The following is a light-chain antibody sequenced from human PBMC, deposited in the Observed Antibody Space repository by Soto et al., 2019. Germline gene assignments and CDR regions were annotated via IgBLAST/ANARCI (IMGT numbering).Light chain of an antibody. CDR1: SSDVGGYNY. CDR3: ASYTTTNTVL. V-gene: IGLV2-14*01. Sequence: QSVLTQPASVSGSPGQSITISCTGTSSDVGGYNYVSWYQHQPGKAPKLMIYDVSNRPSGVSYRFSGSKSDNMASLTISGLQAEDEADYYCASYTTTNTVLFGGGTKLIVL. J-gene: IGLJ3*02. CDR2: DVS.